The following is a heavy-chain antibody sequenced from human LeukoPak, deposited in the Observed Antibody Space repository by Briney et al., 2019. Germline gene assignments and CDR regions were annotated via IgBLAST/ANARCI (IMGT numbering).Heavy chain of an antibody. Sequence: SETLSLTCAVYGGSFSGYYWSWIRQPPGKGLEWIGEINHSGSTNYNPSLRSRVTMSVDVSMNQFSLDLTSVTAADTAVYYCARHDPVGHFLRGMDVWGQGTTVTVSS. V-gene: IGHV4-34*01. J-gene: IGHJ6*02. CDR3: ARHDPVGHFLRGMDV. CDR1: GGSFSGYY. CDR2: INHSGST. D-gene: IGHD2/OR15-2a*01.